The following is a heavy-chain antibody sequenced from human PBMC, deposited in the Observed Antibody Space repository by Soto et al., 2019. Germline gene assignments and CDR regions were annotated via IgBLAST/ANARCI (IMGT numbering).Heavy chain of an antibody. CDR3: ARGRGHVGDILTGYYNGYYYYYMDV. J-gene: IGHJ6*03. CDR1: GGSFSGYY. D-gene: IGHD3-9*01. CDR2: INHSGST. V-gene: IGHV4-34*01. Sequence: PSETLSLTCAVYGGSFSGYYWSWIRQPPGKGLEWIGEINHSGSTNYNPSLKSRVTISVDTSKNQFSLKLSSVTAADTAVYYCARGRGHVGDILTGYYNGYYYYYMDVWGKGTTVTVSS.